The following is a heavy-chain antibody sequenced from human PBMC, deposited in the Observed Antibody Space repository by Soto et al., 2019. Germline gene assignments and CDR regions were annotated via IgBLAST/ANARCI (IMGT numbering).Heavy chain of an antibody. CDR2: IYYSGST. J-gene: IGHJ4*02. D-gene: IGHD3-3*01. CDR3: AKVQRPFLSPSDY. CDR1: GVSFSGYY. Sequence: TSETLSLTCAVYGVSFSGYYWIWIRQPPGKGLEWIGYIYYSGSTYYNPSLKSRVTISVDTSKNQFSLKLSSVTAADTAVYYCAKVQRPFLSPSDYWGQGTLVTVSS. V-gene: IGHV4-34*09.